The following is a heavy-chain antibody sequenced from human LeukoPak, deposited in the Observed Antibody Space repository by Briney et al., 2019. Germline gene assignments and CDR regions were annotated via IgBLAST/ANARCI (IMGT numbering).Heavy chain of an antibody. V-gene: IGHV4-4*07. CDR3: AREAEYYYDSSGYYYYFDY. CDR2: IYTSGST. D-gene: IGHD3-22*01. Sequence: SETLSLTCTVSGGSISSYYRSWIRQPAGKGLEWIGRIYTSGSTNYNPSLKSRVTMSVDTSKNQFSLKLSSVTAADTAVYYCAREAEYYYDSSGYYYYFDYWGQGTLVTVSS. J-gene: IGHJ4*02. CDR1: GGSISSYY.